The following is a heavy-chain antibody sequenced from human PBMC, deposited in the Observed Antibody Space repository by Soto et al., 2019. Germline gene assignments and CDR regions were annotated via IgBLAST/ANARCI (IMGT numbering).Heavy chain of an antibody. CDR1: GFTFSSYG. Sequence: GGSLRLSCAASGFTFSSYGMHWVRQAPGKGLEWVAVISYDGSNKYYADSVKGRFTISRDNSKNTLYLQMNSLRAEDTAVYYFAKDRRANYYYGKDVCRQGTTDTVSS. CDR3: AKDRRANYYYGKDV. V-gene: IGHV3-30*18. J-gene: IGHJ6*01. CDR2: ISYDGSNK.